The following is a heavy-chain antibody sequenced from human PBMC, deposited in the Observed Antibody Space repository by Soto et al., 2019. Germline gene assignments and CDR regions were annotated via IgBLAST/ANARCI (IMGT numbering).Heavy chain of an antibody. CDR3: ARSKDVEAVAGIPYFDY. CDR2: IYKTGST. J-gene: IGHJ4*02. Sequence: SETLSLTCTVSGGSIISSNYYWGWVRQPPGKGLEWIGTIYKTGSTYYNPSLKSRLTMSLDTSKNQFTLKLSSVTAADTAVYYCARSKDVEAVAGIPYFDYWGQGTLVTVSS. D-gene: IGHD6-19*01. V-gene: IGHV4-39*01. CDR1: GGSIISSNYY.